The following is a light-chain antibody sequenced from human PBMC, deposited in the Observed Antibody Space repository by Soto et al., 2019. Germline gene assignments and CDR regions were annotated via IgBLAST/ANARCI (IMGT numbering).Light chain of an antibody. Sequence: TVLTQSPGTLSVSPGERASLSCRASQSVSINLAWYQQKPGQAPRLLIYDASSRATGIPDRFSGGGSGTDFTLTISRLEPEDFAVYYCQQFSSYPLTFGGGTKVDIK. CDR2: DAS. CDR1: QSVSIN. V-gene: IGKV3-20*01. J-gene: IGKJ4*01. CDR3: QQFSSYPLT.